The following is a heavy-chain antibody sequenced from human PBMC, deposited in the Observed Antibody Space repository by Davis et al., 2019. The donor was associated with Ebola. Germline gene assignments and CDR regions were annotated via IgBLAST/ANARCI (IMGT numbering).Heavy chain of an antibody. D-gene: IGHD6-13*01. CDR3: ARGSSRLHSSSWYRY. CDR1: GGSVSNYY. CDR2: IYYSGST. J-gene: IGHJ4*02. Sequence: MPGGSLRLSCTVSGGSVSNYYWSWIRQPPGKGLEWIGYIYYSGSTNYNPSLKSRVTISVDTSKNQFSLKLSSVTAADTAVYYCARGSSRLHSSSWYRYWGQGTLVTVSS. V-gene: IGHV4-59*02.